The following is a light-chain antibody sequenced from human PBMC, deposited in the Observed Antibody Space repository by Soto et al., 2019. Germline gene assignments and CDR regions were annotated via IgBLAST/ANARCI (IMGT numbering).Light chain of an antibody. J-gene: IGKJ2*01. V-gene: IGKV3-20*01. CDR3: QPYGSSPPYT. Sequence: EIVLTQSPGTLSLSPGERATLSCRASQSVSSSYLAWYQQKPGQAPRLLIYGASSSATGIPDRFSGSGSGTDFTLTISRLEPEDFAVYYCQPYGSSPPYTFGQGTKLEIK. CDR2: GAS. CDR1: QSVSSSY.